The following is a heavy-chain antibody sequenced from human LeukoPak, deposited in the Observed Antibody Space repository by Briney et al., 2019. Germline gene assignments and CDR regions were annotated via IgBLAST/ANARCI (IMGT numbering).Heavy chain of an antibody. J-gene: IGHJ6*03. CDR3: ARLGNCDCSGTSCPFYNYYYMDV. V-gene: IGHV1-8*03. Sequence: ASVKVSCKASGYTFTSYDINLVRQATGQGLEWMGWMNPNSGNTGYAQKFQGRVTITRNTSISTAYMELSSLRSEDTAVYYCARLGNCDCSGTSCPFYNYYYMDVAGKGTTVTLSS. CDR2: MNPNSGNT. D-gene: IGHD2-2*01. CDR1: GYTFTSYD.